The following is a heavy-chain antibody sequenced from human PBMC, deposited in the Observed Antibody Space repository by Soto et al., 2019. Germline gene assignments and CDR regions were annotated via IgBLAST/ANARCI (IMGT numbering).Heavy chain of an antibody. CDR1: GGSISSGGYS. V-gene: IGHV4-31*11. Sequence: SETLSLTCAVSGGSISSGGYSWSWIRQPPGKGLEWIGSIYYSGSTYYNPSLKSRVTISVDTSKNQFSLKLSSVTAADTAVYYCARGESGYDTVDYWGQGTLVTVSS. J-gene: IGHJ4*02. D-gene: IGHD5-12*01. CDR3: ARGESGYDTVDY. CDR2: IYYSGST.